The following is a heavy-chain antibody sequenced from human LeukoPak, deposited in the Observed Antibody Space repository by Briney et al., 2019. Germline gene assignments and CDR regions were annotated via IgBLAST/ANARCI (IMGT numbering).Heavy chain of an antibody. V-gene: IGHV1-2*02. J-gene: IGHJ5*02. CDR1: AYTFTSYD. D-gene: IGHD6-19*01. CDR3: ARERTEAQLLRTWFDP. Sequence: ASVKVSCKASAYTFTSYDINWVRQATGQGLEWMGWINPNSGGTNYAQKFQGSVTMTTDTSISTAYMELSRLRSDDTAVYYCARERTEAQLLRTWFDPWGQGTLVTVSS. CDR2: INPNSGGT.